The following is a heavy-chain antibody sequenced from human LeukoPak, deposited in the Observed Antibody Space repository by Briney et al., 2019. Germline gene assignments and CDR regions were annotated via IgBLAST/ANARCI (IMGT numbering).Heavy chain of an antibody. CDR2: IYSGGST. CDR1: GLTVSRNY. J-gene: IGHJ4*02. V-gene: IGHV3-53*01. D-gene: IGHD6-19*01. CDR3: ARDASSGWYEGGHYFDY. Sequence: GGSLRLSCAASGLTVSRNYMSWVRQAPGKGLESVSVIYSGGSTYYADSVRGRFTISRDNAKNTLYLQMNSLRVEDTAVYYCARDASSGWYEGGHYFDYWGQGTLVTVSS.